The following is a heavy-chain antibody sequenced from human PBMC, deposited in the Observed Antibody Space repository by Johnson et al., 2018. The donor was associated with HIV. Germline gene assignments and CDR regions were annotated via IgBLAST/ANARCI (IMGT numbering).Heavy chain of an antibody. Sequence: VQLVESGGGLVQPGGSLRLSCAASGFTFSRYWMSWVRQAPGKGLEWVANIKQDGSEKYYVDSVKGRFTISRDNAKNSLYLQMNSLRAEDTAVYYCAKDELGMGIGGAFYIWGQGTMVTVSS. CDR3: AKDELGMGIGGAFYI. CDR2: IKQDGSEK. J-gene: IGHJ3*02. D-gene: IGHD3-3*01. V-gene: IGHV3-7*01. CDR1: GFTFSRYW.